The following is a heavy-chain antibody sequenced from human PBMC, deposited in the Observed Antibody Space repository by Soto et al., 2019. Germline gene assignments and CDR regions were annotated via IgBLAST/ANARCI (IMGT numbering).Heavy chain of an antibody. CDR1: GGTFSSYA. D-gene: IGHD3-22*01. Sequence: GASVKVSCKASGGTFSSYAISWVRQAPGQGLEWMGGIIPIFGTANYAQKFQGRVTITADESTSTAYMELSSLRSEDTAVYYCAREVVVTPVRYFDLWGRGTLVTVSS. V-gene: IGHV1-69*13. CDR3: AREVVVTPVRYFDL. CDR2: IIPIFGTA. J-gene: IGHJ2*01.